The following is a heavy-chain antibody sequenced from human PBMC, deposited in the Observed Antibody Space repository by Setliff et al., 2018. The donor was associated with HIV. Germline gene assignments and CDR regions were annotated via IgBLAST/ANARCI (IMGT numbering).Heavy chain of an antibody. Sequence: SETLSLTCNVSDDSFSTNYWSWVRQPPGKGLEWIGYIYASGSTNYNPSLKSRVTISIDTSKNQFSLKLSSVTAADTAVYYCARGLNYYGSGSYLPLGYWGQGTLVTVSS. J-gene: IGHJ4*02. V-gene: IGHV4-4*09. CDR3: ARGLNYYGSGSYLPLGY. CDR2: IYASGST. CDR1: DDSFSTNY. D-gene: IGHD3-10*01.